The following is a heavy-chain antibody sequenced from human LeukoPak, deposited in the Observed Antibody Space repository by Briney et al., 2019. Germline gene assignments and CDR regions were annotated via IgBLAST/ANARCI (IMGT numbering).Heavy chain of an antibody. Sequence: PGGSLRLSCTASGFSFGDYGMSWVRQAPGKGLEWIGFIRSKAYGGTSEYAASVKGRFTISRDDSKSIAYLQMNSLKSEDTAVYYCTSTRYASGGEFDSWGEGTLVTVSS. CDR3: TSTRYASGGEFDS. CDR2: IRSKAYGGTS. D-gene: IGHD3-10*01. J-gene: IGHJ4*02. V-gene: IGHV3-49*04. CDR1: GFSFGDYG.